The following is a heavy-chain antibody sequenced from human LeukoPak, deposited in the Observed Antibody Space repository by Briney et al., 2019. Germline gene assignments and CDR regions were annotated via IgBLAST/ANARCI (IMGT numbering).Heavy chain of an antibody. Sequence: ASVKVSCKASGYTFTSYGISWVRQAPGQGNEWMGWISAYNGNTNYAQKLQGRVTMTTDTSTSTAYMELRSLRSDDTAVYYCARDVGCCSSTSCYGGSWLDPWGQGTLVTVSS. J-gene: IGHJ5*02. CDR1: GYTFTSYG. CDR3: ARDVGCCSSTSCYGGSWLDP. V-gene: IGHV1-18*01. D-gene: IGHD2-2*01. CDR2: ISAYNGNT.